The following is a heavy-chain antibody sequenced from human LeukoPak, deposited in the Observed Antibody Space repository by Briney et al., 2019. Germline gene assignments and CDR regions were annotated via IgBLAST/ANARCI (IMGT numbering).Heavy chain of an antibody. CDR2: ISGSGGSS. J-gene: IGHJ4*02. Sequence: GGSLRLSCAASGFTFSSYAMSWVRQAPGKGLEWVSAISGSGGSSYYADSVKGRFTISRDNSKNTLYLQMNSLRAEDTAVYYCAKYHGFGPTPYDYWGQGTLVTVSS. CDR1: GFTFSSYA. V-gene: IGHV3-23*01. CDR3: AKYHGFGPTPYDY. D-gene: IGHD3-10*01.